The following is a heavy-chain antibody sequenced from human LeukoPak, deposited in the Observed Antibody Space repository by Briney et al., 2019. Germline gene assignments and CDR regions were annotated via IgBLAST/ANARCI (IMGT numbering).Heavy chain of an antibody. J-gene: IGHJ4*02. CDR3: ARDSGSYLEGFDY. D-gene: IGHD1-26*01. Sequence: SQTQSLTCTVSGGSISSGDYYWSWIRQPPGKGLEWIGYIYYSGSTNYNPSLKSRVTISVDTSKNQFSLKLSSVTAADTAVYYCARDSGSYLEGFDYWGQGTLVTVSS. CDR1: GGSISSGDYY. CDR2: IYYSGST. V-gene: IGHV4-61*08.